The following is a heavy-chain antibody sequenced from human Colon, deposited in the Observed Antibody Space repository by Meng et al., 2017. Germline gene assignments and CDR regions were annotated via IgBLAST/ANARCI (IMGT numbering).Heavy chain of an antibody. CDR2: ISGSGGST. CDR3: AKDFKVGYSSSSNFDY. CDR1: GFTFSSYA. J-gene: IGHJ4*02. D-gene: IGHD6-6*01. V-gene: IGHV3-23*01. Sequence: EAQLLDSGGGLVQPGRSLRPSVVPAGFTFSSYAMSWVLQAPGKGLEWDSAISGSGGSTYYADYVKGRFTISRENSKNTLYLQMNGLRAEDTALYYCAKDFKVGYSSSSNFDYWGQGTLVTVSS.